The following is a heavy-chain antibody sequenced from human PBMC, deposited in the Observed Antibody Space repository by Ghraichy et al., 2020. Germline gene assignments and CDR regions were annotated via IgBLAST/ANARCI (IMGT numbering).Heavy chain of an antibody. CDR2: INHSGST. D-gene: IGHD2-15*01. Sequence: SETLSLTCAVYGGSFSGYYWSWIRQPPGKGLEWIGEINHSGSTNYNPSLKSRVTISVDTSKNQFSLKLSSVTAADTAVYYCARGGLLVVAATPGWYFDLWGRGTLVTVSS. CDR3: ARGGLLVVAATPGWYFDL. J-gene: IGHJ2*01. CDR1: GGSFSGYY. V-gene: IGHV4-34*01.